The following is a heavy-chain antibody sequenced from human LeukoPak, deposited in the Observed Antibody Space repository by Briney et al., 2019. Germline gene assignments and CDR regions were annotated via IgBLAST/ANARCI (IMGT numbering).Heavy chain of an antibody. D-gene: IGHD5-12*01. CDR3: ARGLVGSAYDFDY. CDR2: ISPSSGGT. V-gene: IGHV1-2*02. CDR1: GHTFTDYY. J-gene: IGHJ4*02. Sequence: ASVTVSCTSSGHTFTDYYIHWVRQAPGQGLEWMGWISPSSGGTNYAQNFQGRVTLTRDTSIMTVYMELSSLRSDDTAVDYCARGLVGSAYDFDYWGQGTPVPVSS.